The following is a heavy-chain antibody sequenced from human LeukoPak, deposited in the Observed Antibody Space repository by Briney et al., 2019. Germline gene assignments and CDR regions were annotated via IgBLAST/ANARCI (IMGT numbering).Heavy chain of an antibody. V-gene: IGHV4-59*01. CDR1: GGSISSYY. Sequence: SETLSLTCTVSGGSISSYYWSWIRQPPGKGLEWIGYIYYSGSTNYNPSLKGRVTISVDTSKNQFSLKLSSVTAADTAVYYCARVIVGASRSGAFDIWGQGTMVTVSS. J-gene: IGHJ3*02. CDR3: ARVIVGASRSGAFDI. D-gene: IGHD1-26*01. CDR2: IYYSGST.